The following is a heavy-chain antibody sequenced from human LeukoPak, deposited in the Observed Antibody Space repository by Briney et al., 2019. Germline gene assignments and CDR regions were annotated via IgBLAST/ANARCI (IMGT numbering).Heavy chain of an antibody. CDR2: ISYDGSNK. CDR1: GFTFSSYG. V-gene: IGHV3-30*18. J-gene: IGHJ6*03. CDR3: AKEVEEAAAGTGDYYYYMDV. D-gene: IGHD6-13*01. Sequence: GGSLRLSCAASGFTFSSYGMHWVRQAPGKGLEWVAVISYDGSNKYYADSVKGRFTISRDNSKNTLYLQMNSLRAEDTAVYYCAKEVEEAAAGTGDYYYYMDVWGKGTTVTVSS.